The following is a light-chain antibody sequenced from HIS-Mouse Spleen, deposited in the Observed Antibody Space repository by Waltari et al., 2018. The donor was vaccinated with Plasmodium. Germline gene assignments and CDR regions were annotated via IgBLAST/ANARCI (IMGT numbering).Light chain of an antibody. CDR2: EVS. V-gene: IGLV2-14*01. J-gene: IGLJ1*01. Sequence: QSALTQPASVSGSTGQSITLSCPGTHSDVGGYTYVSWYQHHPGKAPKLMIYEVSNRPSGVSNRFSGSKSGNTASLTISGLQAEDEADYYCSSYTSSSTYVFGTGTKVTVL. CDR1: HSDVGGYTY. CDR3: SSYTSSSTYV.